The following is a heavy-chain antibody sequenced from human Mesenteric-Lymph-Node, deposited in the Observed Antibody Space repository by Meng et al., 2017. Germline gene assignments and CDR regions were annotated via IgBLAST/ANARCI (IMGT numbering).Heavy chain of an antibody. CDR3: ARDLNGASS. CDR2: IYSGGST. Sequence: EVQVVGTGGGLIQPGGSLRLSCAASGFSVSSNYMSWVRQAPGKGLEWVSVIYSGGSTYYADSVKGRFTISRDNSKNTLFLQMNSLRAEDTAVYYCARDLNGASSWGQGTLVTVSS. J-gene: IGHJ5*02. CDR1: GFSVSSNY. V-gene: IGHV3-53*02. D-gene: IGHD7-27*01.